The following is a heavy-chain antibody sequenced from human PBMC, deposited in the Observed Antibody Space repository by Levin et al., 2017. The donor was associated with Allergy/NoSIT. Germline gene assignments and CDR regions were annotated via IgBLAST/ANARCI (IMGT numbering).Heavy chain of an antibody. CDR2: ISAFNGNT. D-gene: IGHD2-2*02. J-gene: IGHJ6*02. CDR1: GYTFTSYG. Sequence: GASVKVSCKASGYTFTSYGISWVRQAPGQGLEWMGWISAFNGNTNNAQKLQGRVTMTTDTSTSTAYMELRSLRSDDTAVYYCAGGPPGGPAAILWYYYYGMDVWGQGTTVTVSS. V-gene: IGHV1-18*01. CDR3: AGGPPGGPAAILWYYYYGMDV.